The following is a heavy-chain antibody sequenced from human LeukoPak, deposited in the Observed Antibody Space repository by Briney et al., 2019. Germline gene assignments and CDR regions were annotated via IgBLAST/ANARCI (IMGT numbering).Heavy chain of an antibody. D-gene: IGHD6-13*01. CDR1: GYTFTSYY. CDR3: ARGVYGSRWLPGGPPGMDV. V-gene: IGHV1-2*02. CDR2: INPNSGDT. J-gene: IGHJ6*02. Sequence: ASVKVSCKASGYTFTSYYMHWVRQAPGQGLEWMGWINPNSGDTNYAQKFQGRVTMTRNTSISTAYMELSSLRSDDTAVYYCARGVYGSRWLPGGPPGMDVWGQGTTVTV.